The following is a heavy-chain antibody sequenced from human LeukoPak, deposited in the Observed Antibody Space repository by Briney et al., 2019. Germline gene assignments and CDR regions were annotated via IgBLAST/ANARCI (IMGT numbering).Heavy chain of an antibody. CDR3: ARAPNYYDSSGYLFDY. V-gene: IGHV4-61*02. D-gene: IGHD3-22*01. CDR1: GGSISNSRDN. Sequence: SETLSLTCTVSGGSISNSRDNWSWIRQPAGKGLQWIGRISTSGNTDYNPSLKSRVTMSVDTSKNQFSLKLSSVTAADTAVYYCARAPNYYDSSGYLFDYWGQGTLVTVSS. J-gene: IGHJ4*02. CDR2: ISTSGNT.